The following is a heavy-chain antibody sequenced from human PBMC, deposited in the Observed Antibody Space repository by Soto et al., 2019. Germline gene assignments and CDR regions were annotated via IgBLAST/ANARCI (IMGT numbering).Heavy chain of an antibody. CDR1: GFTFSDYY. Sequence: GGSLRLSCAASGFTFSDYYMSWIRQAPGKGLEWVSYISSSSSYTNYADSVKGRFTISRDNAKNSLYLQMNSLRAEDTAVYYCARDVEGATFFDYWGQGTLVTVSS. CDR2: ISSSSSYT. D-gene: IGHD1-26*01. CDR3: ARDVEGATFFDY. J-gene: IGHJ4*02. V-gene: IGHV3-11*06.